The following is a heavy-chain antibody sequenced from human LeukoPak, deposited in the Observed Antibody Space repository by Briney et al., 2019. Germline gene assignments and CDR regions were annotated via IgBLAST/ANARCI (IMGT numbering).Heavy chain of an antibody. D-gene: IGHD3-10*01. V-gene: IGHV4-34*01. CDR3: ARQNYGSAPLRY. J-gene: IGHJ4*02. CDR2: INRSGST. CDR1: GGSFSGYY. Sequence: SETLSLTCAVYGGSFSGYYWSWIRQPPGKGLEWIGEINRSGSTNYNPSLMSRVTISVDTSTNQFSLKPSSVTAADTAVYFCARQNYGSAPLRYWGQGTLVTVSS.